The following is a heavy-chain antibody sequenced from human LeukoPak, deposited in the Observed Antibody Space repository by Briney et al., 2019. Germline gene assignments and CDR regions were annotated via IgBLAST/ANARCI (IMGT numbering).Heavy chain of an antibody. J-gene: IGHJ3*02. CDR2: INPNSGRT. V-gene: IGHV1-2*02. D-gene: IGHD3-22*01. CDR1: GYTFTDYY. Sequence: ASVKVSCKASGYTFTDYYLHWVRQAPGQGLEWMGWINPNSGRTHYAQNFQGGVTMTRDTSISTSYMELSSLRSEDTAVYYCARSKATKPSTYYYDSSGYPALDAFDIWGQGTMVTVSS. CDR3: ARSKATKPSTYYYDSSGYPALDAFDI.